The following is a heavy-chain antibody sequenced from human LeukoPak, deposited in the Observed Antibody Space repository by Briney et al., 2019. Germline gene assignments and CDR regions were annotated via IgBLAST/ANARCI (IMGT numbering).Heavy chain of an antibody. J-gene: IGHJ5*02. CDR3: ARIRSSSWYDVLSSWFDP. D-gene: IGHD6-13*01. Sequence: SETLSLTCTVSDGSVSGYFWSWIRQPPGKGLEWIGYIYTSGSTNYNPSLKSRVTISVDTSKIQFSLKLSSVTAADTAVYYCARIRSSSWYDVLSSWFDPWGQGTLVTVSS. CDR2: IYTSGST. V-gene: IGHV4-4*09. CDR1: DGSVSGYF.